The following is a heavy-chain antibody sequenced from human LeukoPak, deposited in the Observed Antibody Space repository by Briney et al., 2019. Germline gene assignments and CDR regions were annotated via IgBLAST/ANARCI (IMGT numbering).Heavy chain of an antibody. CDR2: LTGSGGTT. CDR1: GFTFRDYG. V-gene: IGHV3-23*01. Sequence: PGGSLRLSCAASGFTFRDYGMSWVRQAPGKGLEWVSALTGSGGTTYYADSVKGRFTISRDNSKNTLYLQMNSLRAEDMAVYYCAKAVVDGDYDYWGQGTLVTVSS. J-gene: IGHJ4*02. CDR3: AKAVVDGDYDY. D-gene: IGHD4-17*01.